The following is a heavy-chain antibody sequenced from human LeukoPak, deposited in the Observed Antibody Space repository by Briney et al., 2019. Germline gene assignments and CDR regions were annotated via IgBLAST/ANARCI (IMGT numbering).Heavy chain of an antibody. J-gene: IGHJ4*02. V-gene: IGHV3-7*05. CDR3: TRDSQGSGMYSVVY. D-gene: IGHD3-10*01. Sequence: GGSLRLSCAASGLILSIYWMSWVRQAPGKGLEWVANIKHDGSEKYYVDSVKGRFTISRDNAKNSLFLQMYSLRAEDTAVYYCTRDSQGSGMYSVVYWGQGTLVTVSS. CDR1: GLILSIYW. CDR2: IKHDGSEK.